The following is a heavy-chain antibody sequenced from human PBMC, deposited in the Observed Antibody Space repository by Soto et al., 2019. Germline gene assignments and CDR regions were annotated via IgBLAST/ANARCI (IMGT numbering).Heavy chain of an antibody. CDR3: ARDRDDYGSGNYYNRIDF. V-gene: IGHV1-69*01. CDR1: GGIFSTYA. CDR2: IIPIFETP. J-gene: IGHJ4*02. Sequence: QVQLVQSGAEVKKPGSSVKVSCKASGGIFSTYAISWLRQAPGQGLEWMGGIIPIFETPNYAQRFQGRVTITADESTSTAYMELSRLRYEDTAVYYCARDRDDYGSGNYYNRIDFWGQGTLVTVSS. D-gene: IGHD3-10*01.